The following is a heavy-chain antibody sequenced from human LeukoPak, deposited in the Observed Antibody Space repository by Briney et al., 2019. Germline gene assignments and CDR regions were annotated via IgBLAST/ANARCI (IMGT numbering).Heavy chain of an antibody. CDR3: VRDRFFSFDF. CDR2: IRSSPFTI. J-gene: IGHJ4*02. CDR1: GFTFNTYI. V-gene: IGHV3-48*01. Sequence: GGSLRLSCAASGFTFNTYIMNWVRQAPGKGLEWLAYIRSSPFTIYYADSVMGRFPISTDNANNSLYLQMNSLRGEDTAVYYCVRDRFFSFDFWGQGTVVTVSS.